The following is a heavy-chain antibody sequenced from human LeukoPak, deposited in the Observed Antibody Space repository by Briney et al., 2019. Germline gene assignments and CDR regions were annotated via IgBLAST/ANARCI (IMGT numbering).Heavy chain of an antibody. J-gene: IGHJ4*02. CDR3: ALDKVAVGDY. Sequence: GRSLRLSCAASGFTFSSYVMHWVRQAPGKGLVWVASISYDGSKKFYADSVKGRFTVSRDNSKNTPYLQMNSLRPEDTSVYYCALDKVAVGDYWGQGTLVTVSS. CDR1: GFTFSSYV. D-gene: IGHD6-19*01. V-gene: IGHV3-30*03. CDR2: ISYDGSKK.